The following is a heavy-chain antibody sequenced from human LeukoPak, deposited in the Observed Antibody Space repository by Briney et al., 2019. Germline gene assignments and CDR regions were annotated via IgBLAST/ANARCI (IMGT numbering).Heavy chain of an antibody. CDR1: GFTFSKFP. D-gene: IGHD1-1*01. J-gene: IGHJ3*02. V-gene: IGHV3-23*01. CDR2: ISASGDVT. CDR3: AKSLFTSATGTGRAFRI. Sequence: PGGSLRLSCAASGFTFSKFPMGWVRQAPGRGLEWVSAISASGDVTFYADSLRGRFTISRDNSKSTLYLQMNGLRAEDTAIFYCAKSLFTSATGTGRAFRIWGQGTRVTVSS.